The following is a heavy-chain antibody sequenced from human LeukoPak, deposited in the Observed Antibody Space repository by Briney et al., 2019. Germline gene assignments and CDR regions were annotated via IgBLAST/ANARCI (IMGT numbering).Heavy chain of an antibody. J-gene: IGHJ3*02. V-gene: IGHV4-4*02. CDR2: IYHSGST. CDR3: ARERGLIAAAVNDAFDI. D-gene: IGHD6-13*01. Sequence: PSETLSLTCAVSGGSISSSNWWSWVRQPPGKGLEWIGEIYHSGSTNYNPSLKSRVTISVDKSKNQFSLKLSSVTAADTAVYYCARERGLIAAAVNDAFDIWGQGTMVTVSS. CDR1: GGSISSSNW.